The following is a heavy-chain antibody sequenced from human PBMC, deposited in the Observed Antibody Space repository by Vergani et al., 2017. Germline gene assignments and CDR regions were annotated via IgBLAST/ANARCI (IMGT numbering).Heavy chain of an antibody. CDR2: INHSGST. CDR3: ARDKVVVPAAHDGMDV. D-gene: IGHD2-2*01. J-gene: IGHJ6*02. CDR1: GGSFSGYY. Sequence: QVQLQQWGAGLLKPSETLSLTCAVYGGSFSGYYWSWIRQPPGKGLEWIGEINHSGSTNYNPSLKSRVTISVDTSKNQFSLKLSSVTAADTAVYYCARDKVVVPAAHDGMDVWGQGTTVTVSS. V-gene: IGHV4-34*01.